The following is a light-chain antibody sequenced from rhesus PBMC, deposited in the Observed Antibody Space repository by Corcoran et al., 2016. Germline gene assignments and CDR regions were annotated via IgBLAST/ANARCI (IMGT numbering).Light chain of an antibody. V-gene: IGKV1-21*01. CDR3: QQYNSAPRT. CDR2: KAS. CDR1: QGISSW. Sequence: DIQMTQSPSSLSASVGDRVTITCRASQGISSWLAWYQQNPGKAPKLLIYKASSLQSGVPSRFSGSGYGTDFTLTISSLQSEDFATYYCQQYNSAPRTFGQGTKVEIK. J-gene: IGKJ1*01.